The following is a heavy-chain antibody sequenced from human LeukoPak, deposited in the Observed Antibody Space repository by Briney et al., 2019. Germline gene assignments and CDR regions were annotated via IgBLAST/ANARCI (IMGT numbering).Heavy chain of an antibody. CDR3: ARDRRRNYYDSSGSDY. CDR2: IYHSGST. J-gene: IGHJ4*02. CDR1: GGSISSSNW. D-gene: IGHD3-22*01. V-gene: IGHV4-4*02. Sequence: SETLSLTCAVSGGSISSSNWWSWVRQPPGKGLEWIGEIYHSGSTNYNPSLKSRVTISVDKSKNQFSLKLSSVTAADTAVYYCARDRRRNYYDSSGSDYWGQGTLVTVSS.